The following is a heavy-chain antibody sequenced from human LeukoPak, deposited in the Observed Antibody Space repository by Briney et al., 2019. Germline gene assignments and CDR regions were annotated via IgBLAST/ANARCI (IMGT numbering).Heavy chain of an antibody. CDR2: IRYDGSNK. Sequence: GGSLRLSCAASGFTFSSYGMHWVRQAPGKGLEWVAFIRYDGSNKYYADSVKGRFTISRDNSKNTLYLQMNSLRAEDTAVYYCAKDLGRLWFGELLSPGGYWGQGTLVTVSS. J-gene: IGHJ4*02. V-gene: IGHV3-30*02. D-gene: IGHD3-10*01. CDR3: AKDLGRLWFGELLSPGGY. CDR1: GFTFSSYG.